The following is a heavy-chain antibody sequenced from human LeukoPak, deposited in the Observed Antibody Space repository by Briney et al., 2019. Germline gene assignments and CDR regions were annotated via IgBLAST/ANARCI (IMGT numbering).Heavy chain of an antibody. CDR2: INQDGSEI. V-gene: IGHV3-7*01. J-gene: IGHJ4*02. Sequence: GGSLRLSCAASRFTFSNYWMTWVRQAPGKGLEWVGNINQDGSEINYVNSVKGRFTISRDNVKSSLYLQMNSLRAEDTAVYYCARGGGDSWGQGTLVTVSS. D-gene: IGHD3-3*01. CDR1: RFTFSNYW. CDR3: ARGGGDS.